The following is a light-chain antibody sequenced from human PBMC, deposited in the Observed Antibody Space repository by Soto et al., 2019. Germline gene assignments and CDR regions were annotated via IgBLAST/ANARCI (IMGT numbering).Light chain of an antibody. Sequence: EIVMTQSPLSLSVTPGEPASISCRSSQSLLHSNGSNYLGWYLQKPGHSPQLLIYLGSNRASGVPERFSGSGSGTEFTLKISRVETEDVGVYYCMQALQTPTFGGGTKVDIK. CDR3: MQALQTPT. CDR2: LGS. V-gene: IGKV2-28*01. CDR1: QSLLHSNGSNY. J-gene: IGKJ4*01.